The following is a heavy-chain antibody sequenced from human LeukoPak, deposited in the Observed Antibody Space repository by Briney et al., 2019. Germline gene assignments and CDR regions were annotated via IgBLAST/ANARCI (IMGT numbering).Heavy chain of an antibody. Sequence: GGSLRLSCVASGITFSDYWMSWVRQAPGKGLEWVANIKEDGSENYYVDSVRGRFTISRDNAKNSLYLQMNSLRAEDTAMYYCARAYAGGIFDSWGQGTLVTVSS. CDR3: ARAYAGGIFDS. CDR1: GITFSDYW. D-gene: IGHD3-16*01. J-gene: IGHJ4*02. CDR2: IKEDGSEN. V-gene: IGHV3-7*04.